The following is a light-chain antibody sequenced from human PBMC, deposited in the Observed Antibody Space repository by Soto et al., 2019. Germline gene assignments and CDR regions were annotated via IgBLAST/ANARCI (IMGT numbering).Light chain of an antibody. J-gene: IGKJ3*01. CDR2: GAS. CDR3: QQYNNWPPVT. V-gene: IGKV3-15*01. Sequence: EIVLTQSPATLSLSPGERATLSCRASQSVSSNLAWYQQKPGQAPRLLIYGASTRATGIPARFSGSGSGTEFTLTINSLQSEDFAVYYCQQYNNWPPVTFGPGTKVDIK. CDR1: QSVSSN.